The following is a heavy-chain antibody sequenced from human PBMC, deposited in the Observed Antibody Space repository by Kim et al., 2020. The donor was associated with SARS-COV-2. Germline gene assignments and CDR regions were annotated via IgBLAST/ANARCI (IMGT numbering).Heavy chain of an antibody. J-gene: IGHJ5*02. CDR3: AHRRDFGVVNGRWIDA. Sequence: SGPTLVKPTQTLTLTCTFSGFSLSTSGVGVGWIRQPPGKALEWLALIYWDDDKRYSPSLKSRLTITKDTSKNQGVLTMTNMDTVDTATYYCAHRRDFGVVNGRWIDAWGQGTLVTVSS. CDR2: IYWDDDK. D-gene: IGHD3-3*01. V-gene: IGHV2-5*02. CDR1: GFSLSTSGVG.